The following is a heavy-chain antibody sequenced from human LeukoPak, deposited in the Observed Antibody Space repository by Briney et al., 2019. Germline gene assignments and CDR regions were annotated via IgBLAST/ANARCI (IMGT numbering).Heavy chain of an antibody. CDR1: GYTFTSYY. D-gene: IGHD3-10*01. CDR3: ARDRYYGSGSYYSWFDP. Sequence: ASVKVSCKASGYTFTSYYMHWVRQAPGQGLEWMGWINPNSGGTNYAQKFQGRVTMTRDTSISTAYMELSRLRSDDTAVYYCARDRYYGSGSYYSWFDPWGQGTLVTVSS. J-gene: IGHJ5*02. CDR2: INPNSGGT. V-gene: IGHV1-2*02.